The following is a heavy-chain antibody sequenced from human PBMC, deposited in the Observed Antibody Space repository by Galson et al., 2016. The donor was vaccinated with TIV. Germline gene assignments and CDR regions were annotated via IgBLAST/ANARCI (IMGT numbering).Heavy chain of an antibody. CDR3: ASVPTAVTGFYFDS. CDR2: INPNTGDT. J-gene: IGHJ4*02. Sequence: SVKVSCKASGYTFSNYDINWVRQATGQGLEWMGWINPNTGDTKYEQKLQGRVIMTRDTSVNTAYVELRSLRSADTAVYYCASVPTAVTGFYFDSWGQGTLVAVSS. D-gene: IGHD2-21*02. CDR1: GYTFSNYD. V-gene: IGHV1-2*02.